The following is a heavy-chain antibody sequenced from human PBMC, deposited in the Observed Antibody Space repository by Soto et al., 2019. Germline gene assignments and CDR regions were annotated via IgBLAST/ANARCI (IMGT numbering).Heavy chain of an antibody. CDR2: IYWDDDK. CDR3: AHTSYYYDSSGYYY. V-gene: IGHV2-5*02. J-gene: IGHJ4*02. CDR1: GFSLSTSGVG. Sequence: QITLKESGPTLVKPTQTLTLTCTFSGFSLSTSGVGVGWIRQPPGKALEWLALIYWDDDKRYSPSLKSRLTNTKDTSKNQMVLTMTNMDPVDTATYYCAHTSYYYDSSGYYYWGQGTLVTVSS. D-gene: IGHD3-22*01.